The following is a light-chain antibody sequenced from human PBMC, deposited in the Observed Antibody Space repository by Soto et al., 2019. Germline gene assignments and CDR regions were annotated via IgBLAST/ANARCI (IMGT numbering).Light chain of an antibody. CDR1: SGDVGGYYY. J-gene: IGLJ2*01. V-gene: IGLV2-14*01. CDR2: EVT. Sequence: QSALTQPASVSGSPGQSITISCTGTSGDVGGYYYVSWYQQHPGNAPKLLVYEVTNRPSGVSDRFSGSKSGNTASLTISGLQAEDEADYYCNSYTNSSAVVFGGGTKLTVL. CDR3: NSYTNSSAVV.